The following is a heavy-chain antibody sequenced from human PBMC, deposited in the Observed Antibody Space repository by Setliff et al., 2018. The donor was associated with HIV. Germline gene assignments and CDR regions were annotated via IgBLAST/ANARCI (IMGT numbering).Heavy chain of an antibody. J-gene: IGHJ5*02. D-gene: IGHD6-19*01. CDR2: IYPGDSDT. CDR1: GYSFSSYW. CDR3: ARVPSQRVESSGWYIWFDP. Sequence: GESLKISCKGSGYSFSSYWIGWVRQMPGRGLEWMGIIYPGDSDTRYNPSFQGQVTISADKSISTAYLQWSSLKASDTAMYYCARVPSQRVESSGWYIWFDPWGQGTLVTV. V-gene: IGHV5-51*01.